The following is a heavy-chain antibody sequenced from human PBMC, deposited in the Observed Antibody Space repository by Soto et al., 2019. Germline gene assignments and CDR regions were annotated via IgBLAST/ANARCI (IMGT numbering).Heavy chain of an antibody. V-gene: IGHV3-23*01. J-gene: IGHJ6*02. CDR2: IRGSGGST. Sequence: PGGSLRLSCAASGFTFSSYAMNWVRQAPGKGLEWVSGIRGSGGSTQYADSVKGRFTISRDNSKNTLYLQMNSLRAEDTAVYYCAKERTYYYGSGSYHHYGMDVWGQGTTVTVSS. CDR3: AKERTYYYGSGSYHHYGMDV. D-gene: IGHD3-10*01. CDR1: GFTFSSYA.